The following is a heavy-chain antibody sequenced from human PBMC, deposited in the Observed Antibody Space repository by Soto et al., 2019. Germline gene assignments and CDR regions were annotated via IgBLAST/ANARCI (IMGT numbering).Heavy chain of an antibody. D-gene: IGHD6-13*01. V-gene: IGHV3-30-3*01. CDR2: ISYDGSNK. Sequence: GGSLRLSCAASGFTFSSYAMHWVRQAPGKGLEWVAVISYDGSNKYYADSVKGRFTISRDNSKNTLYLQMNSLRAEDTAVYYCARDAPIAAGGTATFDYWGQGTLVTVSS. CDR1: GFTFSSYA. CDR3: ARDAPIAAGGTATFDY. J-gene: IGHJ4*02.